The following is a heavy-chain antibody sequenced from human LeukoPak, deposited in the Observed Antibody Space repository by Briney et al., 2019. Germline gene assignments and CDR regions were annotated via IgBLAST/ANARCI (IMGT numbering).Heavy chain of an antibody. Sequence: GGSLRLSCPVSGFTFISYPMTWVRQTPGKGLEWVSTISGSGSTYYADSVKGRFTISRDYSKNTLDLQMNSLRVEDTAVYYCAKSRVSDSGSCDYWGQGTLVTVSS. V-gene: IGHV3-23*01. J-gene: IGHJ4*02. CDR1: GFTFISYP. CDR2: ISGSGST. CDR3: AKSRVSDSGSCDY. D-gene: IGHD3-10*01.